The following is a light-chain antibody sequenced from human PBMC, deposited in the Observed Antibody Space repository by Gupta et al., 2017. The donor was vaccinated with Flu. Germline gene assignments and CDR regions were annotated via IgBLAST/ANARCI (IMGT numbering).Light chain of an antibody. J-gene: IGKJ2*01. V-gene: IGKV4-1*01. CDR1: QSVLYSSNNKNY. CDR3: QQYYSTPSYT. Sequence: DIVMTQSPDSLAVSLGERATINCKSSQSVLYSSNNKNYLAWYQQKPGQPPKLLIYWASTRESGVPDRCSGSGSGTDFTLTISSLQAEDVAVYYCQQYYSTPSYTFGQGTKLEIK. CDR2: WAS.